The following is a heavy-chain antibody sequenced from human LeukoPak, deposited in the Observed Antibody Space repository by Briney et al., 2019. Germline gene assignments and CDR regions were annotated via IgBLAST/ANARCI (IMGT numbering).Heavy chain of an antibody. Sequence: PGGSLRLSCAASGFTFSSYGMHWVRQAPGKGLEWVAVIWYDGSNKYYADSVKGRFTISRDNSKNTLYLQMNSLRAEDTAVYYCARDLVRNRGNYYYYYGMDVWGQGTTVTVSS. CDR2: IWYDGSNK. D-gene: IGHD1-14*01. CDR1: GFTFSSYG. V-gene: IGHV3-33*01. J-gene: IGHJ6*02. CDR3: ARDLVRNRGNYYYYYGMDV.